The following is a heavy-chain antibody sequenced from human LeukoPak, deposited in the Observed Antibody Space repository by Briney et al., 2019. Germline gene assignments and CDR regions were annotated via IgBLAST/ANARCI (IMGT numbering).Heavy chain of an antibody. CDR2: IYPGYSDT. D-gene: IGHD3-22*01. J-gene: IGHJ4*02. CDR3: ARRSYYYDSSGYYYVFDY. V-gene: IGHV5-51*01. CDR1: GYIFTSYW. Sequence: GESPQISCKASGYIFTSYWIGWVSQKPGKGLEWLGIIYPGYSDTRYSPSIQGQVNIAADKTISTAYLQWSSLKASDTAMYYCARRSYYYDSSGYYYVFDYWGQGTLVTVSS.